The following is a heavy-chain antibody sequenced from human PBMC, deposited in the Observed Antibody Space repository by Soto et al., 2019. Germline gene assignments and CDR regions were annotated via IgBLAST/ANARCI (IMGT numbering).Heavy chain of an antibody. CDR2: IIPIFGTA. CDR1: GGTFSSYA. J-gene: IGHJ6*02. Sequence: SVKVSCKASGGTFSSYAISWVRQAPGQGLEWMGGIIPIFGTANYAQKFQGRVTITADESTSTAYMELSSLRSEDTAVYYCASWYSRTYYYSPEYYYYYGMDVWGQGTTVTVSS. V-gene: IGHV1-69*13. D-gene: IGHD6-13*01. CDR3: ASWYSRTYYYSPEYYYYYGMDV.